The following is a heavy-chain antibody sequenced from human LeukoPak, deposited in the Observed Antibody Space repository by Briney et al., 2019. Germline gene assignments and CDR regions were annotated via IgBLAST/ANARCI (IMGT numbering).Heavy chain of an antibody. J-gene: IGHJ4*02. CDR2: IYYRGTA. D-gene: IGHD3-22*01. CDR1: GGSISTTTYY. V-gene: IGHV4-39*07. Sequence: PSETLSLTCTVSGGSISTTTYYWVWIRQPPGKGLDWIGSIYYRGTAYYSPSLKSRLTISVDTSKNQFSLKLSSVTAADTAVYYCARARYGYYDSSGYCDYWGQGTLVTVSS. CDR3: ARARYGYYDSSGYCDY.